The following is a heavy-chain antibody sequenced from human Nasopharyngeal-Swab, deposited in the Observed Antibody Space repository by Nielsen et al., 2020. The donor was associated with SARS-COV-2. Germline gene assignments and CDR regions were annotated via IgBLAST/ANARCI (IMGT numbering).Heavy chain of an antibody. CDR2: MNPNSGNT. V-gene: IGHV1-8*03. D-gene: IGHD3-22*01. J-gene: IGHJ3*02. CDR3: ARHYYDSSPDAFDI. CDR1: GYTFTSYD. Sequence: ASVQVSCKASGYTFTSYDINWVRQASGQGLEWMGWMNPNSGNTGYAQKFQGRVTITRNTSISTAYMELSSLRSEDTAVYYCARHYYDSSPDAFDIWGQGTMVTVSS.